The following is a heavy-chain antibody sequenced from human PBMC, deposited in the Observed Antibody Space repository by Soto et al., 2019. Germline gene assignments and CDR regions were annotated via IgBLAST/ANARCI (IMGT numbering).Heavy chain of an antibody. Sequence: LKISCQGSGYSFANYWIAWVRQMPGKGLEWVGVIYPGDSDTRYSPSFRGQVTISADKSISHVYLQWSSLKASDTAMYYCARNRLRQYYYGMDVWGQGTKVTVSS. CDR2: IYPGDSDT. V-gene: IGHV5-51*01. D-gene: IGHD3-10*01. CDR3: ARNRLRQYYYGMDV. CDR1: GYSFANYW. J-gene: IGHJ6*02.